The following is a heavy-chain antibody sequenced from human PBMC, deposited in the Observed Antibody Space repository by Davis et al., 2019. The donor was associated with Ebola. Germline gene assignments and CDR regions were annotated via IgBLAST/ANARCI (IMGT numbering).Heavy chain of an antibody. Sequence: SETLSLTCPVSGGSISSYYWSWIRQPPGKGLEWIGYIYYSGSTNYNPSLKSRVTISVDTSKNQFSLKLSSVTAADTAVYYCARIQYYYDSSGYHQGGFDYWGQGTLVTVSS. D-gene: IGHD3-22*01. CDR2: IYYSGST. CDR3: ARIQYYYDSSGYHQGGFDY. CDR1: GGSISSYY. V-gene: IGHV4-59*01. J-gene: IGHJ4*02.